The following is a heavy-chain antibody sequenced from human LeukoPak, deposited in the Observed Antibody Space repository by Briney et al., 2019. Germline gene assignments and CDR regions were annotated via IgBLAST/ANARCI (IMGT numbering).Heavy chain of an antibody. CDR3: ARDLDSGSYLRFDY. CDR2: ISSSSSYI. V-gene: IGHV3-21*01. Sequence: GGSLRLSCAASGFTFSSYRMNWVRQAPGKGLEWVSSISSSSSYIYYADSVKGRFTISRDNAKYSLYLQMNGLRAEDTAVYYCARDLDSGSYLRFDYWGQGTLVTVSS. CDR1: GFTFSSYR. D-gene: IGHD1-26*01. J-gene: IGHJ4*02.